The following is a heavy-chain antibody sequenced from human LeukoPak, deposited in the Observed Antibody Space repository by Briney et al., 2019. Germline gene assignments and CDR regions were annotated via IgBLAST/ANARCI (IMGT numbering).Heavy chain of an antibody. J-gene: IGHJ4*02. CDR2: ISGSGSNT. CDR1: GFTFSTYA. D-gene: IGHD2-2*01. CDR3: ATHRSNGPAAMNY. V-gene: IGHV3-23*01. Sequence: GGSLRLSCAASGFTFSTYAMSWVSQAPGKGLELVSTISGSGSNTYYADSVKGRFTISRDNSNSTLYLQMSSLTAEDTAVYYCATHRSNGPAAMNYWGQGILVTVSS.